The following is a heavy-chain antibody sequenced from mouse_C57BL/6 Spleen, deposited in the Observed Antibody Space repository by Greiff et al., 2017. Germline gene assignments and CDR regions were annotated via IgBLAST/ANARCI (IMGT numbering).Heavy chain of an antibody. CDR2: ISSGGSYT. Sequence: DVKLVEPGGDLVKPGGSLKLSCAASGFTFSSYGMSWVRQTPDKRLEWVATISSGGSYTYYPDSVKGRFTISRDNAKNTLYLQMSSLKSEDTAMYYCARQDYSNSYYAMDYWGQGTSVTVSS. D-gene: IGHD2-5*01. J-gene: IGHJ4*01. V-gene: IGHV5-6*02. CDR3: ARQDYSNSYYAMDY. CDR1: GFTFSSYG.